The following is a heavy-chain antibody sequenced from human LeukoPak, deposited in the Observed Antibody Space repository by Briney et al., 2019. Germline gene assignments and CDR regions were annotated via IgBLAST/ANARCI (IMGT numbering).Heavy chain of an antibody. D-gene: IGHD4-17*01. Sequence: ASVKVSCKASGYTFTGYYMHWVRQAPGQGLEWMGWINPNSGGTNYAQKFQGRVTMTRDTSISTAYMELSRLRSDDTAVYYCARNDYGDYYMDVWGKGTTVTVSS. CDR2: INPNSGGT. J-gene: IGHJ6*03. CDR1: GYTFTGYY. V-gene: IGHV1-2*02. CDR3: ARNDYGDYYMDV.